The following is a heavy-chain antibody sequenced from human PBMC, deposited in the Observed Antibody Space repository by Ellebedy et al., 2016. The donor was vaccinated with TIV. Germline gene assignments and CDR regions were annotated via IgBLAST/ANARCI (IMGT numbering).Heavy chain of an antibody. D-gene: IGHD2-2*01. J-gene: IGHJ4*02. CDR2: ISWNSGSI. CDR1: GFSFDDYA. CDR3: AAWGLVLAAIFDY. Sequence: SLKISXAASGFSFDDYAMHWVRQAPGKGLEWVSGISWNSGSIGYADSVKGRFTISRDNARNSLSLQMNSLRPEDTALYYCAAWGLVLAAIFDYWGQGTLVTVSS. V-gene: IGHV3-9*01.